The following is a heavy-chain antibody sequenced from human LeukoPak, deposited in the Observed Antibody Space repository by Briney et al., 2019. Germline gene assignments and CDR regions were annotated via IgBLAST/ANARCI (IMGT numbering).Heavy chain of an antibody. D-gene: IGHD1-1*01. V-gene: IGHV4-34*01. CDR2: INHSGST. Sequence: PSETLSLTCAVYGGSFSGYYWSWIRQPPGKGLEWIGEINHSGSTNYNPSLKSRVTISVDTSKNQFSLKLSSVTAADTAVYYCARGTGTTLRFSFDYWGPGTLVTVSS. CDR1: GGSFSGYY. CDR3: ARGTGTTLRFSFDY. J-gene: IGHJ4*02.